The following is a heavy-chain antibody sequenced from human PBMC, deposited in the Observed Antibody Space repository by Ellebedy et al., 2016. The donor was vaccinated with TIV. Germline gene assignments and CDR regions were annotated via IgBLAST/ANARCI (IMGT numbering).Heavy chain of an antibody. CDR3: AKASGYFDWSAPDS. CDR2: TSFDGQNQ. V-gene: IGHV3-30*18. Sequence: GESLKISCAASGFTFSSYWMTWVRQAPGKGLEWLTVTSFDGQNQFYADSVKGRFTVSRDNSGYTLYLQMDSLEREDTAVYYCAKASGYFDWSAPDSWGQGTLVTVSS. J-gene: IGHJ4*02. CDR1: GFTFSSYW. D-gene: IGHD3-9*01.